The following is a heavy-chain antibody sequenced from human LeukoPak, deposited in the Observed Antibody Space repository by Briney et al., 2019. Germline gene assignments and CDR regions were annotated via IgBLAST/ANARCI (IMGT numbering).Heavy chain of an antibody. CDR2: MNPNSGGT. CDR1: EYTFTGYF. CDR3: AQRTDGGTYSEG. V-gene: IGHV1-2*02. J-gene: IGHJ4*02. Sequence: ASVKVSCKTSEYTFTGYFMHWVRQAPGQGLEWMGWMNPNSGGTNYAQKFQGRVTMTRDTSISTAYMELTDLTSDDTAVYYCAQRTDGGTYSEGWGQGTLVTVSS. D-gene: IGHD1-26*01.